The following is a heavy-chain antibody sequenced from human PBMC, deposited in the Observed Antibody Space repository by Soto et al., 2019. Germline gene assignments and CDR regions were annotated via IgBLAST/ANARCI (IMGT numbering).Heavy chain of an antibody. V-gene: IGHV5-51*01. J-gene: IGHJ4*02. D-gene: IGHD6-19*01. CDR2: IYPGDSDT. CDR1: GYSFTSYW. CDR3: ARRLSTGWFFDF. Sequence: ESLKISCKGSGYSFTSYWIGWVLQMPGKGLEWMGIIYPGDSDTRYSPSFQGQVAFSADKSISTAYLQWSGLKASDTAIYYCARRLSTGWFFDFWGQGTLVTVSS.